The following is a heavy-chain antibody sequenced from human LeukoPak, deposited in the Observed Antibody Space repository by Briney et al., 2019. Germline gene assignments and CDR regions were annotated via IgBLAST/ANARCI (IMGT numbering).Heavy chain of an antibody. D-gene: IGHD3-10*01. CDR1: GFPFDDYA. CDR2: ITWDGGSS. J-gene: IGHJ6*03. V-gene: IGHV3-43D*03. CDR3: ARGKTGSYYSRSYYMDV. Sequence: GGSLRLSCAASGFPFDDYAMHWVRQAPGKGLEWVSLITWDGGSSYYADSVKGRFTISRDNAKNSLYLQMNSLRAEDTAVYYCARGKTGSYYSRSYYMDVWGKGTTVTISS.